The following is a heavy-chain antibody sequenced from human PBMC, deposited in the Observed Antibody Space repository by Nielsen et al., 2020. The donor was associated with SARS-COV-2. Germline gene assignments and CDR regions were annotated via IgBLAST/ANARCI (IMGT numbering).Heavy chain of an antibody. CDR1: GFSLTTSKMC. CDR3: ARTSAAGYSDF. D-gene: IGHD5-12*01. V-gene: IGHV2-70*01. J-gene: IGHJ4*02. Sequence: SGPTLVKPTQTLTLTCSFSGFSLTTSKMCVSWICQPPGKALEWLALIDWDDETLYSTSLKTRLTISKDTSKSQVVLTMTNMDPVDTATYYCARTSAAGYSDFWGQGALVTVS. CDR2: IDWDDET.